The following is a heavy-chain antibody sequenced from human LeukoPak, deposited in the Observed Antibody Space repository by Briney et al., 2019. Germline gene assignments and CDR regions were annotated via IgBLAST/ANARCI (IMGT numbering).Heavy chain of an antibody. V-gene: IGHV1-18*01. Sequence: ASVKVSCKASGYTFTSYGISWVRQAPGQGLEWMGWISAYNGNINYAQKFQDRVTMTTDTSTSTANMELRSLRSDDTAVYYCARQDSSGYLGFDYWGQGTLVTVSS. CDR3: ARQDSSGYLGFDY. CDR2: ISAYNGNI. D-gene: IGHD3-22*01. J-gene: IGHJ4*02. CDR1: GYTFTSYG.